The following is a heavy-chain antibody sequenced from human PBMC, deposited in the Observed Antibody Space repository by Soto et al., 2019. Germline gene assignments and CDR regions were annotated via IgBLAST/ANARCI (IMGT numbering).Heavy chain of an antibody. V-gene: IGHV3-30-3*01. CDR1: GFTFSSYA. J-gene: IGHJ5*02. D-gene: IGHD6-19*01. Sequence: QVQLVESGGGVVQPGRSLRLSCAASGFTFSSYAMHWVRQAPGKGLEWVAVISYDGSNKYYADSVKGRFTISRDNSKNKQYLQMNSLRAEDTAVYYCERRAQWPPRFDPWGQGTLVTVSS. CDR3: ERRAQWPPRFDP. CDR2: ISYDGSNK.